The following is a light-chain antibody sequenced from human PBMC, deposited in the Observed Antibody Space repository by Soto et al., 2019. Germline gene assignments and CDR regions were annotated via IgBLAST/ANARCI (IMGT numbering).Light chain of an antibody. CDR1: SSDVGAYTS. CDR2: EVS. Sequence: QSALTQPASVSGSPGQSITISCSGTSSDVGAYTSVSWYQQHPGKAPKLMIYEVSNRPSGVSNRFSGSKSANTASLTISGLQADDEAHYYCTSYTSDNRSYVFGTGTK. J-gene: IGLJ1*01. CDR3: TSYTSDNRSYV. V-gene: IGLV2-14*01.